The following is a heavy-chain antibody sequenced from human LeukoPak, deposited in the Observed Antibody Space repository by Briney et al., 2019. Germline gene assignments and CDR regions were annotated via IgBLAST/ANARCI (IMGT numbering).Heavy chain of an antibody. Sequence: GGSLRLSCAASGFTFSSYAMHWVRQAPGKGLEWVAVISYDGSNKYYADFVKGRFTISRDNSKNTLYLQMNSLRAEDTAVYYCARGTPSSSGWLYYGMDVWGQGTTVTVSS. J-gene: IGHJ6*02. V-gene: IGHV3-30-3*01. CDR2: ISYDGSNK. CDR1: GFTFSSYA. CDR3: ARGTPSSSGWLYYGMDV. D-gene: IGHD6-19*01.